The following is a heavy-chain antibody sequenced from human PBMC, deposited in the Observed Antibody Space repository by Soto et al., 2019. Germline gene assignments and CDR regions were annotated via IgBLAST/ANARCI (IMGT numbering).Heavy chain of an antibody. CDR1: GFSFSDAW. CDR2: VKSKTDGETA. D-gene: IGHD3-22*01. J-gene: IGHJ4*02. CDR3: AAERAYLHDSNGYLSIDF. Sequence: EVQLVESGGGLVKPGGSLRLSCAASGFSFSDAWLNWVRQAPGKGLEWVGRVKSKTDGETADYATFVKGRFTISRDDSKNALYLQMNSLKTEDTAVYYCAAERAYLHDSNGYLSIDFWGQGTLVTVSS. V-gene: IGHV3-15*07.